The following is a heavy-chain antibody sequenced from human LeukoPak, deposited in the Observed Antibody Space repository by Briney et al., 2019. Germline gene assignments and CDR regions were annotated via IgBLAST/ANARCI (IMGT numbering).Heavy chain of an antibody. CDR1: GGSISSYY. Sequence: PSETLSLTCIVSGGSISSYYWSWIRQPLGKGLEWIGYIYYSGSTNYNPSLKSRVTISVDTSKNQFSLKLSSVTAADTAVYYCVRASTSSSGYLRYYFDYWGQGTLVTVSS. CDR3: VRASTSSSGYLRYYFDY. CDR2: IYYSGST. D-gene: IGHD6-19*01. J-gene: IGHJ4*02. V-gene: IGHV4-59*01.